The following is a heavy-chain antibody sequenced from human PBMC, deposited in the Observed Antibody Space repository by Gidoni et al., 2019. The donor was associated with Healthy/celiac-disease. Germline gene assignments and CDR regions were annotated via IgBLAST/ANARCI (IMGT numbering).Heavy chain of an antibody. D-gene: IGHD3-3*01. CDR1: GGSISSSSYY. CDR3: ARGLYVDYDFWSGYYRFDP. CDR2: IYYSGST. Sequence: QLQLQESGPGLVKPSETLSLTCTVSGGSISSSSYYWGWIRQPPGKGLEWLGSIYYSGSTYYNPSLKSRVTISVDTSKNQFSLKLSSVTAADTAVYYCARGLYVDYDFWSGYYRFDPWGQGTLVTVSS. J-gene: IGHJ5*02. V-gene: IGHV4-39*01.